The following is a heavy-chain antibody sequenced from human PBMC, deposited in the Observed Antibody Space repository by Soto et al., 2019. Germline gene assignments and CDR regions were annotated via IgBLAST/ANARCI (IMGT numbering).Heavy chain of an antibody. V-gene: IGHV3-74*01. CDR1: GFTFSNAW. D-gene: IGHD3-3*01. Sequence: GGSLRLSCAASGFTFSNAWMSWVRQAPGKGLEWVGRINSDGSSTSYADSVKGRFTISRDNAKNTLYLQMNSLRAEDTAVYYCASIPYYDFWIYWFDPWGQGTLVTVSS. J-gene: IGHJ5*02. CDR3: ASIPYYDFWIYWFDP. CDR2: INSDGSST.